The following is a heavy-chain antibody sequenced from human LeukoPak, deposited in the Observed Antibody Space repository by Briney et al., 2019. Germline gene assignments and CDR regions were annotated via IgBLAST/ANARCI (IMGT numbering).Heavy chain of an antibody. CDR2: IYSGGFT. CDR1: GFTVSSNY. V-gene: IGHV3-53*01. D-gene: IGHD3-22*01. Sequence: PGGSLRLSCAASGFTVSSNYMSWVRQAPGKGLEWVSVIYSGGFTYYADSVKGRFTISRDNAKNSLYLQMNSLRAEDTAVYYCARGSTYYDSSGQVPFDYWGQGTLVTVSS. J-gene: IGHJ4*02. CDR3: ARGSTYYDSSGQVPFDY.